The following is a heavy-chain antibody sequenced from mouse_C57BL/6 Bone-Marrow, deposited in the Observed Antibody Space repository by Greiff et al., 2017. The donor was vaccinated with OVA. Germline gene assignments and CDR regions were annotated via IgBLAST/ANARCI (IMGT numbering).Heavy chain of an antibody. V-gene: IGHV1-75*01. CDR3: ARCENGVYDGDYLHY. J-gene: IGHJ2*01. CDR2: IFPGSGST. CDR1: GYTFTDYY. Sequence: VQLQQSGPELVKPGASVKISCKASGYTFTDYYINWVKQRPGQGLEWIGWIFPGSGSTYYNEKFKGKATLTVDKSSSTAYMLLSSLTSEDSAVYFCARCENGVYDGDYLHYWGQGTTLTVSS. D-gene: IGHD2-3*01.